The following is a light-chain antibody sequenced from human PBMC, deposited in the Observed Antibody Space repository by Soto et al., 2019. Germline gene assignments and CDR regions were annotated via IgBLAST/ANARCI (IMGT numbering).Light chain of an antibody. J-gene: IGKJ4*01. V-gene: IGKV1-9*01. Sequence: IQLTQSPSSLSASVGDRVTITYRASQGISSYLTWYQQKPGKAPKLLIYAASTLQSGVPSRFSGSGSGTDFTITISSLQPEDFATYYCQQLNSYPSFGGGTKVDIK. CDR2: AAS. CDR1: QGISSY. CDR3: QQLNSYPS.